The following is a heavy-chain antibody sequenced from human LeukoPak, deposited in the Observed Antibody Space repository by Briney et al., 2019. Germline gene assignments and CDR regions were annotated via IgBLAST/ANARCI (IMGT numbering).Heavy chain of an antibody. V-gene: IGHV3-30*15. J-gene: IGHJ3*02. Sequence: GGSLRLSCAVSGFTFSAYAMHWVRQAPGKGLKWVAVISYDGSNKYYADSVKGRFTISGDKSKDTLFLQMSSLRPEDTAVYYCARGPGPIAGAKNPFDIWGQGTMVTVSS. CDR1: GFTFSAYA. CDR2: ISYDGSNK. D-gene: IGHD1-26*01. CDR3: ARGPGPIAGAKNPFDI.